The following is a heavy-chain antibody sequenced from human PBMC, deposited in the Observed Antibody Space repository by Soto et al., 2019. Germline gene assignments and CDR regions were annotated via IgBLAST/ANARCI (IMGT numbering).Heavy chain of an antibody. Sequence: LSLTCTVSGGSISSGGYYWSWIRQHPGKGLEWIGYIYYSGSTYYNPSLKSRVTISVDTSKNQSSLKLSSVTAAVTAVYYCARGVGYYDILTGYPTDWYFDLWGRGTLVTVSS. J-gene: IGHJ2*01. V-gene: IGHV4-31*03. CDR1: GGSISSGGYY. D-gene: IGHD3-9*01. CDR3: ARGVGYYDILTGYPTDWYFDL. CDR2: IYYSGST.